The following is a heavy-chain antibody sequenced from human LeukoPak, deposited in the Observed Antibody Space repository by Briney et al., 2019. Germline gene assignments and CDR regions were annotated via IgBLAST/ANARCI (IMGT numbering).Heavy chain of an antibody. V-gene: IGHV1-8*01. Sequence: ASLKVSCKASGYTFTSYDINWVRQATGQGLEWMGWMNPNSGNTGYAQKFQGRVTMTRNTSISTAYMELSSLRSEDTAVYYCARPLRWTDAFDIWGQGTMVTVSS. J-gene: IGHJ3*02. CDR1: GYTFTSYD. CDR2: MNPNSGNT. D-gene: IGHD4-23*01. CDR3: ARPLRWTDAFDI.